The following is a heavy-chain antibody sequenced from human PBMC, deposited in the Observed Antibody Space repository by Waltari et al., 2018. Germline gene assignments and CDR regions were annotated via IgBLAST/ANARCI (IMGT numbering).Heavy chain of an antibody. V-gene: IGHV1-69*01. D-gene: IGHD3-22*01. CDR2: STPSYGTA. CDR1: GGTFSSYA. CDR3: ASQNGWVEYYGSSVYLPFDY. J-gene: IGHJ4*02. Sequence: QVQLVQSGAEVKKPGSSVTVSCKASGGTFSSYAIRWVRKAPGQGLEGWGGSTPSYGTASYAQKFQGRVTSTADESKSTAYMCLSSLRSEDTAVYYCASQNGWVEYYGSSVYLPFDYWGRGALGTVAS.